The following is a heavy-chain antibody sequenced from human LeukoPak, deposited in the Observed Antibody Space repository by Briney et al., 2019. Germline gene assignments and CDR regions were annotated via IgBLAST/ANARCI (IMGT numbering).Heavy chain of an antibody. CDR2: INHSGST. Sequence: KASETLSLTCAVYGGSFSGYYWSWIRQPPGKGLEWIGEINHSGSTNYNPSLKRRVTISVDTSKNQFSLKLSSVTAADTAVYYCARGVWFGESNDYWGQGTLVTVSS. J-gene: IGHJ4*02. V-gene: IGHV4-34*01. CDR3: ARGVWFGESNDY. CDR1: GGSFSGYY. D-gene: IGHD3-10*01.